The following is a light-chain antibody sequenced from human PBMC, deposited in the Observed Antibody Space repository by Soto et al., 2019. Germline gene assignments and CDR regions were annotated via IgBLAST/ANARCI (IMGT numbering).Light chain of an antibody. CDR3: QQYGSSAPIT. J-gene: IGKJ5*01. CDR1: QSVSRK. V-gene: IGKV3-20*01. Sequence: EIVLTQSPGTLSLSPGERVTLSCRSSQSVSRKLVWYQQKPGQAPRLLIYGASIRATGIPDRFSGSGSETDFTLTISRLEPEDFALYYCQQYGSSAPITFGQGTRLEIK. CDR2: GAS.